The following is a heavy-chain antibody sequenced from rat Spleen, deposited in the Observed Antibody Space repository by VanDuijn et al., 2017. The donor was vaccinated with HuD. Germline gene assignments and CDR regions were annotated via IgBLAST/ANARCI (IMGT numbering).Heavy chain of an antibody. CDR2: IWNTGGT. J-gene: IGHJ4*01. V-gene: IGHV2-41*01. D-gene: IGHD1-2*01. CDR3: ARDMSSLYVMDA. Sequence: QVQLKESGPGLVQPSETLSLTCTVSGFSLTSYSVTWVRQPSGKGPEWMGVIWNTGGTRYNSALKSRLSISKDTSKSQVFLKMNSLQTEDTATYFCARDMSSLYVMDAWGQGASVTVSS. CDR1: GFSLTSYS.